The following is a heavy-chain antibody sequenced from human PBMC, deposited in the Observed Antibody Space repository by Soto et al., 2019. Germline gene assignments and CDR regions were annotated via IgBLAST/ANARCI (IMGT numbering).Heavy chain of an antibody. J-gene: IGHJ3*02. D-gene: IGHD6-19*01. CDR3: AKDIRPIAVAGTAFDI. CDR1: GFTVSNNY. V-gene: IGHV3-53*05. Sequence: GGSLRLSCAASGFTVSNNYMSWVRQAPGKGLEWVSVIYSGGSTYYADSVKGRFTISKDNSKNSLYLQMNSLRTEDTALYYCAKDIRPIAVAGTAFDIWGQGTMVTVSS. CDR2: IYSGGST.